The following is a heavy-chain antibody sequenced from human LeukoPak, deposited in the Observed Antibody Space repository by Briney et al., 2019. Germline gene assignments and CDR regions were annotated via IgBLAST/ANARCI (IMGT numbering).Heavy chain of an antibody. D-gene: IGHD2-8*01. J-gene: IGHJ6*02. CDR1: GFTFSSYG. V-gene: IGHV3-33*01. CDR2: IWYDGSNK. CDR3: AREGYCTNGVCSGKYFAKDV. Sequence: GGSLRLSCAASGFTFSSYGMHWVRQAPGKGLEWVAVIWYDGSNKYYADSVKGRFTISRDNSKNTLYLQMNSLRTEDTAVYYCAREGYCTNGVCSGKYFAKDVWGQGTTVTVSS.